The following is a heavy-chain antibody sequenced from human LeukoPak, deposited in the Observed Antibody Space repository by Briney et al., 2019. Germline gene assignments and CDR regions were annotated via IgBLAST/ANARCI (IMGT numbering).Heavy chain of an antibody. V-gene: IGHV3-21*01. J-gene: IGHJ4*02. CDR2: ISSSSSYI. D-gene: IGHD1-14*01. CDR1: GFTFSSYS. CDR3: ARGTDYYDY. Sequence: GGSLRLSCAASGFTFSSYSMNWVRQAPGKGLEWVSSISSSSSYIYHADSVKGRFTISRDNAKNSLYLQMNSLRAEDTAVYYCARGTDYYDYWGQGTLVTVSS.